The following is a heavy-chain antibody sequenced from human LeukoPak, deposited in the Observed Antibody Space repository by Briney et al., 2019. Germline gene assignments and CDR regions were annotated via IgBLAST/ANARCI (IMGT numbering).Heavy chain of an antibody. J-gene: IGHJ5*02. CDR2: ITHTGDT. Sequence: SETLSLTCAVYGGSFSGYSWSWIRQPPGKGLEWIGEITHTGDTNDNPSLKRRLTMSVDTSMSRFTLNLNSVPAADAAVYYCARKNPANPYASGSLDPWGPGTLVTVSS. D-gene: IGHD3-10*01. V-gene: IGHV4-34*01. CDR1: GGSFSGYS. CDR3: ARKNPANPYASGSLDP.